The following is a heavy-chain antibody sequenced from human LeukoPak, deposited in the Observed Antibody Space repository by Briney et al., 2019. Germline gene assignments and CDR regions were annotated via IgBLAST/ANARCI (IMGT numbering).Heavy chain of an antibody. V-gene: IGHV3-23*01. Sequence: PGGSLRLSCAASGFNFRNHAMSWVRQASGKGLEWVSVISGSGGSTYYGDSVKGRFTISRDNSKNTLYLQMNSLRAEDTAVYFCAKAMTSVVTPGASWGQGTLVTVSS. CDR3: AKAMTSVVTPGAS. D-gene: IGHD4-23*01. CDR2: ISGSGGST. J-gene: IGHJ5*02. CDR1: GFNFRNHA.